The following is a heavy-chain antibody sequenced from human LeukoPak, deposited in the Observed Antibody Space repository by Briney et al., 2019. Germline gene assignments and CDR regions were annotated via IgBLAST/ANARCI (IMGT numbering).Heavy chain of an antibody. CDR1: GFTFSDYY. J-gene: IGHJ4*02. V-gene: IGHV3-11*01. D-gene: IGHD5-12*01. CDR3: ARGLWLGN. Sequence: GGSLRLSCAASGFTFSDYYMSCIRQAPGKGLEWLSYISQSSDIISHADSVKGRFTISRDNAKNSLYLQMNSLRAEDTAVYYCARGLWLGNWGQGTLVTVSS. CDR2: ISQSSDII.